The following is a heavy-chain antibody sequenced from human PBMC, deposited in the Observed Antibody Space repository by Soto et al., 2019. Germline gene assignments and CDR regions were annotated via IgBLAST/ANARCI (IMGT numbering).Heavy chain of an antibody. Sequence: ASVKVSCKASGYTFTGYYMHWVRQAPGQGLEWMGWINPNSGGTNYAQKFQGWVTMTRDTSISTAYMELSRLRSDDTAVYYCARQYGSRYNWFDPWGQGTQVTVSS. CDR1: GYTFTGYY. D-gene: IGHD6-19*01. CDR3: ARQYGSRYNWFDP. V-gene: IGHV1-2*04. J-gene: IGHJ5*02. CDR2: INPNSGGT.